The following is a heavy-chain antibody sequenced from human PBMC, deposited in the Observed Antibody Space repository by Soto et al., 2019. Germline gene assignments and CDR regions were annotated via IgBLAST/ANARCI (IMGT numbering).Heavy chain of an antibody. D-gene: IGHD3-10*01. CDR3: VKEFGKWFGEFFDGWISYYFDY. V-gene: IGHV3-64D*08. CDR2: ISSNGGST. Sequence: GGSLRLSCSASGFTFSSYAMHWVRQAPGKGLEYVSAISSNGGSTYYADSVKGRFTISRDNSKNTLYLQMSSLRAEDTAVYYCVKEFGKWFGEFFDGWISYYFDYWGQGTLVTVSS. CDR1: GFTFSSYA. J-gene: IGHJ4*02.